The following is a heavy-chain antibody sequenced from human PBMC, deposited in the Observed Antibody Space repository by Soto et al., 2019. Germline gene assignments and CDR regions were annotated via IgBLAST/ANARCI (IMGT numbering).Heavy chain of an antibody. Sequence: ASETLSLTCAVYGGSFSGYYWSWIRQPPGKGLEWIGEINHSGSTNYNPSFKSRVTISVDTSKNQFSLKLSSVTAADTAVYYCAKDRGFRITMDRGVVTLFDYWGQGTLVTVSS. CDR3: AKDRGFRITMDRGVVTLFDY. V-gene: IGHV4-34*01. D-gene: IGHD3-10*01. J-gene: IGHJ4*02. CDR2: INHSGST. CDR1: GGSFSGYY.